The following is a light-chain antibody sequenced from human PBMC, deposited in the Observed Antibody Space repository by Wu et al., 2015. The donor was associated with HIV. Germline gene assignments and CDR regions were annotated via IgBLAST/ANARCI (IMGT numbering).Light chain of an antibody. CDR2: GAS. Sequence: EVVLTQSPATLSLSPGERATLSCRASRSINSLLAWYQQKPGQAPRLLIYGASTRATGIPARFSGSGSVTEFTLTISSMQSEDFAVYYCQQYDKWPPWTFGQGTKVEIK. CDR1: RSINSL. V-gene: IGKV3-15*01. CDR3: QQYDKWPPWT. J-gene: IGKJ1*01.